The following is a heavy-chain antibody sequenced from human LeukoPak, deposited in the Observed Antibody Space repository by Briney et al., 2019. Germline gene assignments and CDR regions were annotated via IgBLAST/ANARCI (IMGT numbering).Heavy chain of an antibody. D-gene: IGHD5-18*01. J-gene: IGHJ4*02. CDR2: IIPIIGME. CDR1: GGTFSSYS. CDR3: AVLGGYNYASEYFDS. Sequence: SVKVSCKASGGTFSSYSITWVRQAPGQRPEWMGRIIPIIGMEDYAQKFQGRVTITADKSTSTAYMELSSLRSEDTAVYYCAVLGGYNYASEYFDSWGQGTLVTVSS. V-gene: IGHV1-69*02.